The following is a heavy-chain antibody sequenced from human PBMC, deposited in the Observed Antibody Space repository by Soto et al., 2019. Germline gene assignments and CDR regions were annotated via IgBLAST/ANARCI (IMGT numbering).Heavy chain of an antibody. CDR3: ARHFGKRLKEPGL. CDR2: IYYSGST. J-gene: IGHJ4*02. D-gene: IGHD5-12*01. Sequence: SETLSLTCTVSGGSISSYYWSWIRQPPGKGLEWIGYIYYSGSTNYNPSLKSRVTISVDTSKNQFSLKLSSVTAADTAVYYCARHFGKRLKEPGLWGQGTLVTVSS. V-gene: IGHV4-59*08. CDR1: GGSISSYY.